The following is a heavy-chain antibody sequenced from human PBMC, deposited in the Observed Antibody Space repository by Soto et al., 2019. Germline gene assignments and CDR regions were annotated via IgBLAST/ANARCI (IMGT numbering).Heavy chain of an antibody. CDR2: INHSGST. Sequence: SETLSLTCAVYGGSFSGYYWSWIRQPPGKGLEWIGEINHSGSTNYNPSLKSRVTISVDTSKNQFSLKLSSVTAADTAVYYCAPRVGLDWFDPWGQGTLVTV. CDR1: GGSFSGYY. CDR3: APRVGLDWFDP. D-gene: IGHD1-26*01. V-gene: IGHV4-34*01. J-gene: IGHJ5*02.